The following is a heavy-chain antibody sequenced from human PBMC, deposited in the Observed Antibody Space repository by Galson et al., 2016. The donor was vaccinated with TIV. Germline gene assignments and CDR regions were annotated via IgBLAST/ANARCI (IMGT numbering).Heavy chain of an antibody. CDR2: FFHSGST. V-gene: IGHV4-39*07. J-gene: IGHJ4*02. CDR3: VRGGITVYGVITTKAHFDY. CDR1: GGSISSRTYY. Sequence: TLSLTCSVSGGSISSRTYYWGWIRQPPGRGLEWIGSFFHSGSTYYNPSLKNRVTMSGDTSTQFSLKLTSVTAADTAVYYCVRGGITVYGVITTKAHFDYWGQGTLVTVSS. D-gene: IGHD3-3*01.